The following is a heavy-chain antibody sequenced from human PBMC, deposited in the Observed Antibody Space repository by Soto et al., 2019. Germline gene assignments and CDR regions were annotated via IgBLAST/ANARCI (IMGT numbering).Heavy chain of an antibody. J-gene: IGHJ4*02. CDR2: IYNDGTYA. V-gene: IGHV3-74*01. CDR1: GFTFNMYW. CDR3: TRGPRATSAGTSAH. Sequence: GGSLRLSCAGSGFTFNMYWMHLFRQVPGKGPVWVARIYNDGTYADYADSVKGRFTISRDNAKDTLYLQMNDLRAEDSALYHCTRGPRATSAGTSAHWGQGTLVTVSS. D-gene: IGHD6-13*01.